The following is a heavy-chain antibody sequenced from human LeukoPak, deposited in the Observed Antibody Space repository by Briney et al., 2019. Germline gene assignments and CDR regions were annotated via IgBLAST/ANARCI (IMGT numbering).Heavy chain of an antibody. CDR3: ARDYYYGSGSSHYYYYYMDV. CDR2: INPNSGGT. J-gene: IGHJ6*03. Sequence: ASVKVSCKASGYTFSAYYMHWVRQAPGQGLEWMGWINPNSGGTNYAQKFQGRVTMTRDTSISTAYMELSRLRSDDTAVYYCARDYYYGSGSSHYYYYYMDVWGKGTTVTISS. CDR1: GYTFSAYY. D-gene: IGHD3-10*01. V-gene: IGHV1-2*02.